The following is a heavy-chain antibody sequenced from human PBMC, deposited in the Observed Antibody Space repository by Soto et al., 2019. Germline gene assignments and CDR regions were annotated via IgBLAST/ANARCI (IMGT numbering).Heavy chain of an antibody. V-gene: IGHV3-9*01. CDR2: ISWNSNSI. CDR1: GFTFDDYA. J-gene: IGHJ4*02. D-gene: IGHD3-22*01. Sequence: PGGSLRLSCAASGFTFDDYAMHWVRQAPGKGLEWVSGISWNSNSIGYADSSVKGRFTISRDNAKNSLYLQMNSLRAEDTALYYCAKALSGFTYDPFDYWGQGTLVTVSS. CDR3: AKALSGFTYDPFDY.